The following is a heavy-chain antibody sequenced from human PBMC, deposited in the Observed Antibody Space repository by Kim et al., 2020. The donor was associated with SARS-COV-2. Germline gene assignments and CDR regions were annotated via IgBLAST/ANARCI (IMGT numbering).Heavy chain of an antibody. D-gene: IGHD6-13*01. V-gene: IGHV1-69*01. CDR3: ARAHTAAGTYGDDY. J-gene: IGHJ4*02. Sequence: AQKVQGRVTITADESTSTAYMELSSLRSEDTAVYYCARAHTAAGTYGDDYWGQGTLVTVSS.